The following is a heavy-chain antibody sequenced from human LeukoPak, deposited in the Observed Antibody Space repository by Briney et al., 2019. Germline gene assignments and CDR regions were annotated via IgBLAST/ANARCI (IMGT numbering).Heavy chain of an antibody. J-gene: IGHJ6*03. CDR1: GYTFTGYY. D-gene: IGHD3-10*01. Sequence: ASVKVSCKASGYTFTGYYMHWVRQAPGQGLEWMGWINPNSGGTNYAQKFQGRVTVTRDTSISTAYMELSRLRSDDTAVYYCARGGYYGSGSYYRDYYYYYYMDVWGKGTTVTVSS. CDR3: ARGGYYGSGSYYRDYYYYYYMDV. CDR2: INPNSGGT. V-gene: IGHV1-2*02.